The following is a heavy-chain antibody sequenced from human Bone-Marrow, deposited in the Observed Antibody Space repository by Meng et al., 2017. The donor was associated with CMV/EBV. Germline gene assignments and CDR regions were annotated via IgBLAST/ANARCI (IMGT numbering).Heavy chain of an antibody. J-gene: IGHJ4*02. CDR3: AIGLRLRFWSDY. Sequence: GESLKISCAASGFTFSSYAMSWGRPAPGKGLEWVSAIRGSGGSTYYADSVKGRFTISRDNSKNTLYLQMNSLTAEDTAVYYCAIGLRLRFWSDYWGQGTRVTVYS. D-gene: IGHD5-12*01. V-gene: IGHV3-23*01. CDR1: GFTFSSYA. CDR2: IRGSGGST.